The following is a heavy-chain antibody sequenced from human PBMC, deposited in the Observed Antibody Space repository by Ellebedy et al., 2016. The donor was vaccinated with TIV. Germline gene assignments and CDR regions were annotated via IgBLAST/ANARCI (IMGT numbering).Heavy chain of an antibody. CDR1: GFTFSSYS. V-gene: IGHV3-21*01. D-gene: IGHD1-26*01. CDR2: ISSSSSYI. Sequence: GESLKISCAASGFTFSSYSMSWVRQAPGKGLEWVSSISSSSSYIYYADSVKGRFTISRDNAKNSLYLQMNSLRAEDTAVYYCARVEWEPDYWGQGTLVTVSS. CDR3: ARVEWEPDY. J-gene: IGHJ4*02.